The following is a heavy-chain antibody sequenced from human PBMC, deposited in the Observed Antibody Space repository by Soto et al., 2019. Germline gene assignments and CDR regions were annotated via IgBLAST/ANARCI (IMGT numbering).Heavy chain of an antibody. CDR2: IGTAGDT. CDR1: GFTFNIYD. Sequence: EVQLVESGGGLVQPGGSLSLSCAASGFTFNIYDMHWVRQVRGKGLEWVSAIGTAGDTHYSGSVKGRFTISRENAKNSLYLQMNSLRAEDTAVYYCARDPSGWGLDVWGQGTTVTVSS. J-gene: IGHJ6*02. V-gene: IGHV3-13*01. D-gene: IGHD2-15*01. CDR3: ARDPSGWGLDV.